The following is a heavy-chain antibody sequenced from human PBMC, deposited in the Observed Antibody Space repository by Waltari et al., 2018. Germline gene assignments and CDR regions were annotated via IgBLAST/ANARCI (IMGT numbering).Heavy chain of an antibody. V-gene: IGHV3-48*01. D-gene: IGHD1-7*01. CDR2: ISSSSTTI. Sequence: EVQLVESGGGLVQPGGSLRLSCAASGFTFSSYSMNWVRQAPGKGLEWISYISSSSTTIYYADSVRGRFTISRDNAKNSLYLQMNSLRAEDTAVFYCARPHHANWDYGRDAFNIWGQGTMVTVSS. J-gene: IGHJ3*02. CDR3: ARPHHANWDYGRDAFNI. CDR1: GFTFSSYS.